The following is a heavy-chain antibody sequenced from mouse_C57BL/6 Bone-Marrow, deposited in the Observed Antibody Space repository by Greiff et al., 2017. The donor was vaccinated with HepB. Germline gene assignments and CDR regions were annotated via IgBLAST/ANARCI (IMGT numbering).Heavy chain of an antibody. J-gene: IGHJ3*01. D-gene: IGHD1-1*01. CDR2: INPSSGYT. CDR3: ANGTTVPFAY. CDR1: GYTFTSYT. Sequence: QVQLQQSGAELARPGASVKMSCKASGYTFTSYTMHWVKQRPGQGLEWIGYINPSSGYTKYNQKFKDKATLTADKSSSTAYMQLSSLTSEDSAVYYCANGTTVPFAYWGQGTLVTVSA. V-gene: IGHV1-4*01.